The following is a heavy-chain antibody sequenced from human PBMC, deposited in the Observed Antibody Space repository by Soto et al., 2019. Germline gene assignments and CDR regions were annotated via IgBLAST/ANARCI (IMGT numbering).Heavy chain of an antibody. CDR2: ISAYNGNT. D-gene: IGHD2-15*01. V-gene: IGHV1-18*04. J-gene: IGHJ6*02. Sequence: QVQLVQSGAEVKKPGASVKVSCKASGYTFTSYGISWVRQAPGQGLEWMGWISAYNGNTNYAQKLQGRVTMTTDTSTSTAYMELRSLRSDDTDVYYCAREGADCSGGSCYYYYYGMDVWGQGTTVTVSS. CDR3: AREGADCSGGSCYYYYYGMDV. CDR1: GYTFTSYG.